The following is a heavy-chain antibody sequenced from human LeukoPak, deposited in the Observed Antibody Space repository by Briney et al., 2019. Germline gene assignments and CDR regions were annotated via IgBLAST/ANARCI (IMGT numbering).Heavy chain of an antibody. V-gene: IGHV4-39*01. CDR2: IYYSGST. J-gene: IGHJ4*02. Sequence: LETLSLTCTVSGGSISSSRYYWGWIRQSPGKGLEWIGTIYYSGSTYYNPSLKSRVTMSVDTSKNQFSLELTSVTPADTALDYWARQEGGIQQWSYYFDFRGQGTLVTVSS. D-gene: IGHD5-18*01. CDR1: GGSISSSRYY. CDR3: ARQEGGIQQWSYYFDF.